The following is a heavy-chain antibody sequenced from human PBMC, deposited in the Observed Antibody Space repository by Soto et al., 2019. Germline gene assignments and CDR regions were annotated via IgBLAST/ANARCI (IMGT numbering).Heavy chain of an antibody. Sequence: ASVKVSCKASGYTYTNYATHWVRQAPGQRLEWMGWINAGNGNTKYSQKFQGRVTITRDTSASTAYMELSSLRSEDTAVYYCARVSGYYLPDYWGQGTLVTVSS. CDR3: ARVSGYYLPDY. J-gene: IGHJ4*02. V-gene: IGHV1-3*01. CDR2: INAGNGNT. D-gene: IGHD5-12*01. CDR1: GYTYTNYA.